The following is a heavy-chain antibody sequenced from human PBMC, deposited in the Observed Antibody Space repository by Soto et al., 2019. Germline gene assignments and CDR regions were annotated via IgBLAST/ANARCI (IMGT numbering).Heavy chain of an antibody. J-gene: IGHJ2*01. CDR2: ISYDGSNK. V-gene: IGHV3-30*18. D-gene: IGHD4-17*01. Sequence: ESGGGVVQPGRSLRRTCADSGFTFSSYGMHWVRQAPGKGLEWVAIISYDGSNKYYADSVKGRFTISRDNSKNTLYLQMNSLRAEDTAVYYCAKTTGDYPLYWYFDLCVRGTLVTVSS. CDR3: AKTTGDYPLYWYFDL. CDR1: GFTFSSYG.